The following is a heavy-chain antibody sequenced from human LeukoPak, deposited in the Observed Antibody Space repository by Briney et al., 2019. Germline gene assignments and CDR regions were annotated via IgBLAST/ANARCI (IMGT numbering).Heavy chain of an antibody. V-gene: IGHV6-1*01. CDR1: GDSASSNSAA. J-gene: IGHJ6*03. D-gene: IGHD5-18*01. CDR2: TYYRSKWYN. CDR3: ARADTLEPGGDYYYYMDV. Sequence: SQTLSLTCAISGDSASSNSAAWNWIRQSPSRGLEWLGRTYYRSKWYNDYAVSVKSRITINPDTSKNQFSLQLNSVTPEDTAVYYCARADTLEPGGDYYYYMDVWGKGTTVTVSS.